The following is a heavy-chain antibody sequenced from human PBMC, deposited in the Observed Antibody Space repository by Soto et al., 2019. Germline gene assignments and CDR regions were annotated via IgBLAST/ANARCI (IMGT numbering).Heavy chain of an antibody. CDR3: ARRRAAAGTLTFDY. Sequence: VGSLRLSCAASGFIFTGYNMNWVRQAPGKGLEWVSSISSGSSYIYYADSVKGRFTISRDNAKNSLYLQMNTLRAEDTALYYCARRRAAAGTLTFDYWGQGTLVTVSS. V-gene: IGHV3-21*01. CDR1: GFIFTGYN. CDR2: ISSGSSYI. D-gene: IGHD6-13*01. J-gene: IGHJ4*02.